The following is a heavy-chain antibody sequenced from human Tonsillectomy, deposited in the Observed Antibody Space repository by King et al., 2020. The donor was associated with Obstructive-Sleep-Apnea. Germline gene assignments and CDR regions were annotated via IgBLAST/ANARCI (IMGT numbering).Heavy chain of an antibody. J-gene: IGHJ5*02. V-gene: IGHV1-2*02. D-gene: IGHD6-19*01. CDR3: ARGGAVASTFWPNWFDP. Sequence: QRQLVQSGAEVKKPGASVKVSCKASGYTFTGYYMHWVRQAPGQGPEWMGWININSGGTNYAQKFQGRVTVTRDTSINTAYMELSVLRSDDTAVYYCARGGAVASTFWPNWFDPWGQGTPVTVSS. CDR2: ININSGGT. CDR1: GYTFTGYY.